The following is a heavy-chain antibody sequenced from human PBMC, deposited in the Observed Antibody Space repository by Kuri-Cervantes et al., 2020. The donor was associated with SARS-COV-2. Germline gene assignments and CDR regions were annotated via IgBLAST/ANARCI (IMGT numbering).Heavy chain of an antibody. CDR1: GYTFTSYG. CDR3: ARVPLPVVVAATYYGMDV. Sequence: ASVKVSCKASGYTFTSYGISWVRQAPGQGLEWMGWISAYNGNTNYAQKFQGRVTITRDTSASTAYMELSSLRSEDTAVYYCARVPLPVVVAATYYGMDVWGQGTTVTVSS. V-gene: IGHV1-18*01. D-gene: IGHD2-15*01. J-gene: IGHJ6*02. CDR2: ISAYNGNT.